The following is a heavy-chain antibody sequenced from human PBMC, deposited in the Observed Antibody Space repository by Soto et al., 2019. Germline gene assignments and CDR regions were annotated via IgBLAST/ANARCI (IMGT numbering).Heavy chain of an antibody. CDR1: GGTFRNYA. CDR2: SIPVFGTA. V-gene: IGHV1-69*01. Sequence: QVQLVQSGAEVKKPGSSVKLSCKTSGGTFRNYAINWVRQAPGQGLEWMGGSIPVFGTANYAQTFQGRFTITGDESTSTAYMELSSLRSEDTAVYYCAIALPQQQLVRGAFDHWGQGTLVTVAS. J-gene: IGHJ4*02. CDR3: AIALPQQQLVRGAFDH. D-gene: IGHD6-13*01.